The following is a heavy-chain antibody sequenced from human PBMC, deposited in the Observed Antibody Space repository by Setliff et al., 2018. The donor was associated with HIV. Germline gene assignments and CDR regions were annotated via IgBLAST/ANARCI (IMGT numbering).Heavy chain of an antibody. D-gene: IGHD2-2*01. CDR1: GFTFSHAW. CDR2: MKSEVGGGTI. CDR3: THIYRNHTVAPDTRHSYYYYMGA. Sequence: GGSLRLSCVGSGFTFSHAWMSWVRQAPGKGLEWIGRMKSEVGGGTIDYAAPVNGRFTISRDDSKNTLYLQMNSLKTEDTAIYYCTHIYRNHTVAPDTRHSYYYYMGAWGTGTTVTVSS. J-gene: IGHJ6*03. V-gene: IGHV3-15*01.